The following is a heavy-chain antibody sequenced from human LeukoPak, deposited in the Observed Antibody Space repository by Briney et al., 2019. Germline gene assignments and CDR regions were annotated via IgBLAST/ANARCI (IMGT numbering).Heavy chain of an antibody. J-gene: IGHJ6*02. CDR1: GHTSTTYA. D-gene: IGHD2-2*01. V-gene: IGHV1-3*01. CDR2: INAGNGNI. Sequence: ASVKVSCKASGHTSTTYAIHWVRQAPGQGLEWMGWINAGNGNIKYSQKLQGRVTITGDTSASTAYMELSSLRSEDTAVYYCARGYCSSTGCYMDVWGQGTTVT. CDR3: ARGYCSSTGCYMDV.